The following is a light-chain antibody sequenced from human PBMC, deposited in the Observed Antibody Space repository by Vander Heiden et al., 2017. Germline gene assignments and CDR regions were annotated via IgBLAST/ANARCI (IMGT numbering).Light chain of an antibody. J-gene: IGLJ2*01. CDR2: SNN. V-gene: IGLV1-44*01. CDR3: AAWDDSMNGVV. Sequence: QSVLTQPPSASGTPGQRVTISCSGSSSNIGSNTVTWYQQRPGTAPKLLIYSNNQRPSGVPDRFSGSKSGTSASLATSGLQAEEEADYYCAAWDDSMNGVVFGGGTKLTVL. CDR1: SSNIGSNT.